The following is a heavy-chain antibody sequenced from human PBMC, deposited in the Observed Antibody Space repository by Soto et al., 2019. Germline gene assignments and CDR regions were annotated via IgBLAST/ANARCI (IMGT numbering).Heavy chain of an antibody. CDR1: GGSISAYY. Sequence: SETLSLTCTVSGGSISAYYWCWIRQPPGKRLEWIGYISYSGTATYNPSLNSRVTMSVDTSKNQFSLRMSSVTAADTAVYYCARDRYSRGWMGYHYYYGVDVWGQGTMVTVAS. J-gene: IGHJ6*02. D-gene: IGHD6-19*01. CDR2: ISYSGTA. CDR3: ARDRYSRGWMGYHYYYGVDV. V-gene: IGHV4-59*01.